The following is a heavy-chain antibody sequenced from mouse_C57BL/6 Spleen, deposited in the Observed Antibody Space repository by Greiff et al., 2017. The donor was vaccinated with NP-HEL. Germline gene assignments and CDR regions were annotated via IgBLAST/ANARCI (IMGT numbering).Heavy chain of an antibody. CDR2: IDPANGNT. CDR3: ARKFITTVVDYAMDY. Sequence: EVQLQQSVAELVRPGASVKLSCTASGFNIKNTYMHWVKQRPEQGLAWIGRIDPANGNTKYAPKFPGKATITADTSSNTAYLQLSSLTSEDTAIYYCARKFITTVVDYAMDYWGQGTSVTVSS. V-gene: IGHV14-3*01. J-gene: IGHJ4*01. CDR1: GFNIKNTY. D-gene: IGHD1-1*01.